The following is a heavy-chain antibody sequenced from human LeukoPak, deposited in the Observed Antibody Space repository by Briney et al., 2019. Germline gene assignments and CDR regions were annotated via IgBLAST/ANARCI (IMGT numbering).Heavy chain of an antibody. J-gene: IGHJ4*02. CDR2: MYYSGGT. CDR1: GGSIRSSSYY. V-gene: IGHV4-39*01. D-gene: IGHD3-10*01. Sequence: SETLSLTCTVSGGSIRSSSYYWGWIRQPPGKGLEWIGSMYYSGGTYYNPSLKSRVTISVDTSKNPFSLKLSAVTAAETPSYCCARHEYGSGSYYLRWGQGTLITVSS. CDR3: ARHEYGSGSYYLR.